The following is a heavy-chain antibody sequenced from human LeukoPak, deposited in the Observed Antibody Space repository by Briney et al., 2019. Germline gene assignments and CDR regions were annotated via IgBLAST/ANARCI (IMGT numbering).Heavy chain of an antibody. CDR1: GFTFSDYY. J-gene: IGHJ1*01. CDR3: VGYCSSTSCYIGSGEYFQH. Sequence: GGSLRLSCAASGFTFSDYYMSWIRQAPGKGLEWVSFISSSGTDIFYADSMKGRFTISRDNAKNSLYLQMNSLRAEDTAVYYCVGYCSSTSCYIGSGEYFQHWGQGTLVAVSS. V-gene: IGHV3-11*01. CDR2: ISSSGTDI. D-gene: IGHD2-2*02.